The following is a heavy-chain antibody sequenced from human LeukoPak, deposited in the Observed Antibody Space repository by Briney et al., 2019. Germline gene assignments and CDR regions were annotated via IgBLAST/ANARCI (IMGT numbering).Heavy chain of an antibody. CDR2: INTNTGNP. CDR3: ALSSSWNKAEYFQH. Sequence: ASVKVSCKASGYTFTSYAMNWVRQAPGQGLEWMGWINTNTGNPTYAQGFTGRFVFSLDTSFSTAYLQISSLKAEDTAVYYCALSSSWNKAEYFQHWGQGTLVTVSS. V-gene: IGHV7-4-1*02. CDR1: GYTFTSYA. D-gene: IGHD6-13*01. J-gene: IGHJ1*01.